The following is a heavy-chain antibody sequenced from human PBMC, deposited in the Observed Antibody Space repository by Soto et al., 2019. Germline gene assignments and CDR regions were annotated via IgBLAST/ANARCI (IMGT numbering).Heavy chain of an antibody. Sequence: QVQLVQSGAEVKKPGSSVKVSCKASGGTFSSYTISWVRQAPGQGLEWMGSIIPILGIANYAQKFQGRVTITADKSTRTAYMELSNLRSEDTAVYYCAVGAAANYYSGMDVWGQGTTVTGSS. CDR1: GGTFSSYT. CDR3: AVGAAANYYSGMDV. V-gene: IGHV1-69*02. CDR2: IIPILGIA. D-gene: IGHD6-13*01. J-gene: IGHJ6*02.